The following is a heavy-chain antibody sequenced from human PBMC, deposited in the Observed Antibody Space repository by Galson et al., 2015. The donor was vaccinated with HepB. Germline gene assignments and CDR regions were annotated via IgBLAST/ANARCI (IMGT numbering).Heavy chain of an antibody. CDR1: GDSVSSNRAA. CDR3: ARDQAQHFDFWSGYYRNCFDP. J-gene: IGHJ5*02. V-gene: IGHV6-1*01. Sequence: CAISGDSVSSNRAAWIWIRQSPSRGLEWLGRTYYRSRWYNDYAEAVKSRITINADTSKNQVSLQLNSVTPEDTAGYYCARDQAQHFDFWSGYYRNCFDPWGQGTLVTVSS. CDR2: TYYRSRWYN. D-gene: IGHD3-3*01.